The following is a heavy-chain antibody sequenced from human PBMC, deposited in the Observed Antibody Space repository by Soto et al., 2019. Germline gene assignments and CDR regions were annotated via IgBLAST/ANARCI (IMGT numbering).Heavy chain of an antibody. V-gene: IGHV4-30-2*01. J-gene: IGHJ3*02. CDR2: IYHSGST. CDR1: GGSISSGGYS. Sequence: SETLSLTCAVSGGSISSGGYSWSWIRQPPGKGLEWIGYIYHSGSTYYNPSLKSRVTISVDRSKNQFSLKLSSVTAADTAVYYCARDSYYDSSGYTDPGAFDIWGQGTMVTVSS. CDR3: ARDSYYDSSGYTDPGAFDI. D-gene: IGHD3-22*01.